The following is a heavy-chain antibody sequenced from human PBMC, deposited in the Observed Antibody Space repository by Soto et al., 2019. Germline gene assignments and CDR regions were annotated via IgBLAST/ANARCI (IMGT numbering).Heavy chain of an antibody. Sequence: ASVKVSCKVSGYTFTDHFIHWVRQAPGQGLEWMGWINTNNGGTKFAEKFQGRVTMTRDTSITTVYMELSRLRSDDTAVYYCARDLNPKYGPGSLHGFFDYWGQGTMVPVYS. CDR1: GYTFTDHF. CDR3: ARDLNPKYGPGSLHGFFDY. D-gene: IGHD3-10*01. CDR2: INTNNGGT. V-gene: IGHV1-2*02. J-gene: IGHJ4*02.